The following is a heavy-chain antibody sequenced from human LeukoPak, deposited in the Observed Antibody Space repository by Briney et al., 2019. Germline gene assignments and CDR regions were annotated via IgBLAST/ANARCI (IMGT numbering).Heavy chain of an antibody. CDR3: ARDSYYYGSGSSP. J-gene: IGHJ4*02. V-gene: IGHV4-34*01. D-gene: IGHD3-10*01. CDR2: INHSGST. Sequence: SETLSLTCAVYGGSFSGYYWSWIRQPPGKGLEWIGEINHSGSTNYNPSLKSRVTISVDTSKNQFSLKLSSVTAADTAVYYCARDSYYYGSGSSPWGQEPWSPSPQ. CDR1: GGSFSGYY.